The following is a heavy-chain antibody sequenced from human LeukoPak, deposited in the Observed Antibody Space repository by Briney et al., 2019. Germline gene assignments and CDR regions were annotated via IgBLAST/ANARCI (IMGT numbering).Heavy chain of an antibody. J-gene: IGHJ4*02. CDR1: GGPISSSSYY. D-gene: IGHD3-22*01. Sequence: PSETLSLTCTVSGGPISSSSYYWGWIRHPPGKGLEWFGGIYYSGSTYYNPSLKSRVTISVDTSKNQFSLKLSSVTAADTAVYYCARVTYYYDSSGPYYFDYWGQGTLVTVSS. CDR3: ARVTYYYDSSGPYYFDY. CDR2: IYYSGST. V-gene: IGHV4-39*01.